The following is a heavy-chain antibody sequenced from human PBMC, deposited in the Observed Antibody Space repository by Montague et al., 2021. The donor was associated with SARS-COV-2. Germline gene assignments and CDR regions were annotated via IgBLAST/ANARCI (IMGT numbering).Heavy chain of an antibody. J-gene: IGHJ6*02. CDR3: ASRKFSSSWYYYYGMDV. V-gene: IGHV3-48*03. D-gene: IGHD6-13*01. CDR1: GFIFSSYE. CDR2: ISSSGSTI. Sequence: SLRLSCAASGFIFSSYEMNWVRQAPGKGLEWVSYISSSGSTIYYSDSVKGRFTISRDNAKNSLYLQMNSLRAEDTAVYYCASRKFSSSWYYYYGMDVWGQGTTVTVSS.